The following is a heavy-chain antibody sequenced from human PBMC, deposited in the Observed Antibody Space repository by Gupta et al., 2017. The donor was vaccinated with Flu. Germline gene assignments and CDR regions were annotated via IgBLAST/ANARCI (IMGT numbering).Heavy chain of an antibody. J-gene: IGHJ1*01. V-gene: IGHV4-34*01. CDR2: TSHSGIT. Sequence: QVRLEQWGAGLLKTSETLSLTCGVYGVSFSGYYWSWIRQSPGKGLEWIGETSHSGITKYNPSLESRLTISVDASNNQFSLKLRDVTAADTAVYYCARVGGNFLRRVPYFQHWGQGTLVSFSS. D-gene: IGHD3-16*01. CDR3: ARVGGNFLRRVPYFQH. CDR1: GVSFSGYY.